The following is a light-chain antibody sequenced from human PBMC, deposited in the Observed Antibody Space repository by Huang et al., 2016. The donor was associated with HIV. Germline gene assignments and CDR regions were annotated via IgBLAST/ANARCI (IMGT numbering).Light chain of an antibody. J-gene: IGKJ2*01. V-gene: IGKV3-11*01. CDR2: DAV. CDR1: QSVGTS. Sequence: EIVLTQSPATLSLSPGERATLSCRASQSVGTSLAWYQHKHGQPPRLLIYDAVKRATGIPGRFSGSGSGTDFTLTLTGLEPEDCAVYYCQQRSNWPLLYTFGRGTKLEI. CDR3: QQRSNWPLLYT.